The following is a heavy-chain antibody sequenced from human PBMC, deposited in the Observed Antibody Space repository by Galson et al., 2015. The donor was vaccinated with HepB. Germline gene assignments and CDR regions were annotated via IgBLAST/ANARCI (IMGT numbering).Heavy chain of an antibody. CDR1: GYSFTSYW. V-gene: IGHV5-51*01. Sequence: QSGAEVKKPGESLKISCKGSGYSFTSYWIGWVRQMPGKGLEWMGIIYPGDSDTRYSPSFQGQVTISADKSISTAYLQWSSLKASDTAMYYCAAQPNVPYYDSSGYDYWGQGTLVTVSS. J-gene: IGHJ4*02. CDR3: AAQPNVPYYDSSGYDY. CDR2: IYPGDSDT. D-gene: IGHD3-22*01.